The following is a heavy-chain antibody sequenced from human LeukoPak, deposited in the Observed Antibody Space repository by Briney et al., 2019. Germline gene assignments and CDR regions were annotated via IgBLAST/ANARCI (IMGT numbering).Heavy chain of an antibody. V-gene: IGHV4-61*02. CDR1: GGPISSSNYY. Sequence: SETLSLTCSVSGGPISSSNYYWGWIRQPAGKGLEWIGRIYTSGSTDYNPSLKSRVTMSVDTSKNQFSLKLSSVTAADTAVYYCARELVGATTFWWFDPWGQGTLVTVSS. J-gene: IGHJ5*02. CDR2: IYTSGST. D-gene: IGHD1-26*01. CDR3: ARELVGATTFWWFDP.